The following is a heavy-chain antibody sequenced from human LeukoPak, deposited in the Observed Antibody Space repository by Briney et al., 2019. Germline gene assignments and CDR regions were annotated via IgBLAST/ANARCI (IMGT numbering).Heavy chain of an antibody. Sequence: PSQTLSLTCTVSGDSMSSADYYWTWIRQTPGKGLEWIGYIFHSGSTYYNASLKSRVAISVDTTKNQFSLKLTSVSAADTAVYYCARQERWYGMDVWGQGTTVTVSS. V-gene: IGHV4-30-4*08. CDR2: IFHSGST. CDR3: ARQERWYGMDV. J-gene: IGHJ6*02. CDR1: GDSMSSADYY. D-gene: IGHD2-15*01.